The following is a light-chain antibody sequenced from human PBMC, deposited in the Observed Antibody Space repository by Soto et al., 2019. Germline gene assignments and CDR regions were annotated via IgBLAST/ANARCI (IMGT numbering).Light chain of an antibody. CDR3: QQYGNSPPYT. CDR2: AAS. J-gene: IGKJ2*01. CDR1: QSVSSTY. Sequence: EIALTQSPGTLSLSPGERATLSCRASQSVSSTYLAWYQLKPGQPPRLLIYAASSRATGILDRISGSGSGTDFTLTISRVEPEDVPVFYCQQYGNSPPYTFGPGTNLEIK. V-gene: IGKV3-20*01.